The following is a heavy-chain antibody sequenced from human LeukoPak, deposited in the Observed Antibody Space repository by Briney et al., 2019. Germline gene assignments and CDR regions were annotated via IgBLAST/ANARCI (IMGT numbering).Heavy chain of an antibody. D-gene: IGHD6-19*01. CDR1: GFSLSTSGVG. Sequence: SGPTLLKPTQTLTLTCTFSGFSLSTSGVGVGWIRQPPGKALEWLALIYWNDDKRYSPSLKSRLTITKDTSKNQVVLTMTNVDPVDTATYYCAHSWEYSSALNHDAFDIWGQGTMVTVSS. CDR2: IYWNDDK. J-gene: IGHJ3*02. CDR3: AHSWEYSSALNHDAFDI. V-gene: IGHV2-5*01.